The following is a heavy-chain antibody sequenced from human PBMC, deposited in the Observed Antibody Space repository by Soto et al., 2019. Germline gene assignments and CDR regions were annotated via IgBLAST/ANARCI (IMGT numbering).Heavy chain of an antibody. D-gene: IGHD3-22*01. CDR2: IIPIFGTA. Sequence: GASVKVSCKASGGTFSSYAISWVRQAPGQGLEWMGGIIPIFGTANYAQKFQGRVTITADESTSTAYMELSSPRSEDTAVYYCARDFYYYDSSGYLEGEYNWFDPWGQGTLVTVSS. J-gene: IGHJ5*02. V-gene: IGHV1-69*13. CDR3: ARDFYYYDSSGYLEGEYNWFDP. CDR1: GGTFSSYA.